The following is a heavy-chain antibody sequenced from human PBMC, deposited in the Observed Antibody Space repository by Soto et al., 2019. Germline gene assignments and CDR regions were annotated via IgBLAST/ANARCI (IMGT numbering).Heavy chain of an antibody. V-gene: IGHV4-31*03. CDR1: GGSISSGGYY. Sequence: SETLSLTCTVSGGSISSGGYYWSWIRQHPGKGLEWIGYIYYSGSTYYNPSLKSRVTISVDTSKNQFSLKLSSVTAADTAVYYCAREGSWREFDYWGQGTLVTVSS. D-gene: IGHD6-13*01. J-gene: IGHJ4*02. CDR2: IYYSGST. CDR3: AREGSWREFDY.